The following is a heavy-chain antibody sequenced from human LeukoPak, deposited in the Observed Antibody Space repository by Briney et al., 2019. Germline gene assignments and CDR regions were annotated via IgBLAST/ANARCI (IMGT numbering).Heavy chain of an antibody. J-gene: IGHJ4*02. CDR3: ASLTHGGSGSYILDY. CDR2: FIPISATG. V-gene: IGHV1-69*06. CDR1: VGIFTNYA. D-gene: IGHD3-10*01. Sequence: SVKVSCTASVGIFTNYAISWVRQAPGQGLEWMGRFIPISATGKYAQQFQGRLTITADKSTTTAYMELSGLRSDDTAVYYCASLTHGGSGSYILDYWGQGTLVTVSS.